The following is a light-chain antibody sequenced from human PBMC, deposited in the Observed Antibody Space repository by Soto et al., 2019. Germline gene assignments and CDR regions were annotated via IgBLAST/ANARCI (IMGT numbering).Light chain of an antibody. CDR2: SNN. J-gene: IGLJ3*02. CDR3: AAWDDSLNGRV. Sequence: QSVLTQPPSASGTPGQRVTISCSGSSPNIGSNTVNWYQQLPGTAPKLLIYSNNQRPSGVPARFSGSKSGTSVSLAISGLQSEDEADYYCAAWDDSLNGRVFGGGTKLTVL. CDR1: SPNIGSNT. V-gene: IGLV1-44*01.